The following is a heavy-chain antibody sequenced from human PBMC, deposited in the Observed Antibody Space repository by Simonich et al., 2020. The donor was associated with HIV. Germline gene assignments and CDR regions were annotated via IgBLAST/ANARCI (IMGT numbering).Heavy chain of an antibody. CDR2: IDPKSGGT. CDR3: ARQRGGDDAFDI. V-gene: IGHV1-2*06. CDR1: GYTFTGYN. J-gene: IGHJ3*02. D-gene: IGHD2-21*02. Sequence: QVQLVQSGAEVKKPGASVKISCKASGYTFTGYNMHWVRQAPGQGLERMGRIDPKSGGTNFAQKCKGRVTMTRDTSISTFYMELSSLRSDDTAVDYCARQRGGDDAFDIWGHGTMVTVSS.